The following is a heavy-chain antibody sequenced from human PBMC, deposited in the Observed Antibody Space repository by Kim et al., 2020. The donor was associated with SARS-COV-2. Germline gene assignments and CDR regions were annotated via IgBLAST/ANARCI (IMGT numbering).Heavy chain of an antibody. Sequence: GGSLRLSCAASGFTFSGYDMHWVRQATGKGLEWVSAISTAGDTYYPGSVKGRFTISRENAKNSLYLQVNSLRAGDTAVYYCTRVRWGLHQYMDVWGKGTT. D-gene: IGHD1-26*01. J-gene: IGHJ6*03. V-gene: IGHV3-13*01. CDR1: GFTFSGYD. CDR3: TRVRWGLHQYMDV. CDR2: ISTAGDT.